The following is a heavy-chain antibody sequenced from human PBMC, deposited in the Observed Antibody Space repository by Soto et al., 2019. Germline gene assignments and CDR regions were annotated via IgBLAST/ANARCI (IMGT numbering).Heavy chain of an antibody. CDR3: ARDGTTVTTGYYYGMDV. D-gene: IGHD4-17*01. CDR1: GGSISSSNW. Sequence: PSETLSLTCAVSGGSISSSNWWSWVRQTPGKGLEWIGEIYHTGGTNYNPSLKSRVTISLDTSKKLFSLKLSSVTAADTAVYYCARDGTTVTTGYYYGMDVWGQGTTVTVSS. V-gene: IGHV4-4*02. J-gene: IGHJ6*02. CDR2: IYHTGGT.